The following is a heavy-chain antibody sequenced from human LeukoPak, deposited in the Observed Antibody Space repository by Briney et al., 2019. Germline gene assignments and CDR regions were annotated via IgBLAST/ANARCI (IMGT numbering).Heavy chain of an antibody. CDR1: GFTFSIYS. CDR3: ARPAYYYGSGSYNFDY. CDR2: ISSDSSYI. Sequence: PGGSLRLSCAASGFTFSIYSMNWVRRAPGKGLEWLSSISSDSSYIFYADSVKGRFTITRDNARNSLFLQMNSLRAEDTAVYYCARPAYYYGSGSYNFDYWGQGTLVTVSS. D-gene: IGHD3-10*01. J-gene: IGHJ4*02. V-gene: IGHV3-21*01.